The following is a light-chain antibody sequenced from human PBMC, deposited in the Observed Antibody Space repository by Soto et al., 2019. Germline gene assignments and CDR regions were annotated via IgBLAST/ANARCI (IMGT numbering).Light chain of an antibody. V-gene: IGLV1-44*01. Sequence: SVLTQPPSASGAPGQTVTISCSVSSSNIGGNSVSWCQQLPGTAPKLLIHTNNQRPSGVPDRFSGSKSGTSASLAITGLQPEDEADYYCAVWDDSLHGLVFGTGTKVTVL. CDR2: TNN. CDR3: AVWDDSLHGLV. J-gene: IGLJ1*01. CDR1: SSNIGGNS.